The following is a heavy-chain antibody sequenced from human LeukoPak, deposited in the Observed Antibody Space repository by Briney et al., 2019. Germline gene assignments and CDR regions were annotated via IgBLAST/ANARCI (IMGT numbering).Heavy chain of an antibody. CDR1: GFTFSDYT. CDR3: AKGDYSFDY. Sequence: PGGSLRLSCAVSGFTFSDYTMNWVRQARGKGLEWVSYISKSSSTMYYADSVKGRFTISRDNAKNSLYLQMNSLRDEDTAVYYCAKGDYSFDYWGQGTLVTVSS. J-gene: IGHJ4*02. CDR2: ISKSSSTM. V-gene: IGHV3-48*02.